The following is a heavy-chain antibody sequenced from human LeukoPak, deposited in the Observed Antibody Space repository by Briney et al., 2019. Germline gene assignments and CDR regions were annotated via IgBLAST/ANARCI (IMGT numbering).Heavy chain of an antibody. J-gene: IGHJ4*02. D-gene: IGHD6-19*01. CDR3: ATEGIAVAGTKDY. CDR1: GYTFTDYY. CDR2: VDPEDGET. V-gene: IGHV1-69-2*01. Sequence: ASVKVSCKASGYTFTDYYMHWVQQAPGKGLEWMGRVDPEDGETIYAEKFQGRVTITADTSTGTAYMELSSLRSEDTAVYYCATEGIAVAGTKDYWGQGTLVTVSS.